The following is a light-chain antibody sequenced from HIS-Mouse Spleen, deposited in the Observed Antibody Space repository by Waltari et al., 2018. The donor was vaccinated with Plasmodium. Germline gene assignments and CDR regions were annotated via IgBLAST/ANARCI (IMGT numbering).Light chain of an antibody. CDR1: QSVSSRY. V-gene: IGKV3-15*01. Sequence: EIVLTQSPGTLSLSPGERATRSCRDSQSVSSRYLAWYQQKPGQAPRLLIYGASTRATGIPARFSGSGSGTEFTLTISSLQSEDFAVYYCQQYNNWSFTFGPGTKVDIK. CDR3: QQYNNWSFT. J-gene: IGKJ3*01. CDR2: GAS.